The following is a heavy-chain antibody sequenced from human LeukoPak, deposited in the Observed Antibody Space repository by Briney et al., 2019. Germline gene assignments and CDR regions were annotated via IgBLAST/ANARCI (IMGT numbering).Heavy chain of an antibody. CDR1: ASSISSYY. J-gene: IGHJ2*01. CDR2: IYYTGST. CDR3: ARDPGLYSSSSDWYFDL. V-gene: IGHV4-59*01. D-gene: IGHD6-6*01. Sequence: SETLSLTCTVSASSISSYYWSWIRQPPGKGLEWIGYIYYTGSTKYSPSLKSRVTISVDTCKNQFSLKLSSVTAADTAVYYCARDPGLYSSSSDWYFDLWGRGTLVTVSS.